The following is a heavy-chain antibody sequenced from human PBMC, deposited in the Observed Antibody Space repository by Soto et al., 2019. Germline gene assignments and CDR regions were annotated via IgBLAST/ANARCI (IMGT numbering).Heavy chain of an antibody. Sequence: SETLDLTCSIYAGSIRTYYCIFFRQPPGKGLEWIGYINDSGSTNYNPSLKGRVTISVDTSKNQFSLKLSSVTPADTAVYYCARIYYGPFDYWGQGTLVTVS. CDR3: ARIYYGPFDY. CDR2: INDSGST. D-gene: IGHD4-17*01. J-gene: IGHJ4*02. V-gene: IGHV4-59*01. CDR1: AGSIRTYY.